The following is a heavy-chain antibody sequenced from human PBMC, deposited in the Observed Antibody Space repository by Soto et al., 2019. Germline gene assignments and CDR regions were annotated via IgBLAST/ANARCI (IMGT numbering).Heavy chain of an antibody. CDR3: ASRPPNYYDSSGYPPPFDY. J-gene: IGHJ4*02. Sequence: GGSLRLSCAASGFTFSSYSMNWVRQAPGKGLEWVSSISSSSSYIYYADSVKGRFTISRDNAKNSLYLQMNSLRAEDTAVYYCASRPPNYYDSSGYPPPFDYWGQGTLITVSS. D-gene: IGHD3-22*01. V-gene: IGHV3-21*01. CDR1: GFTFSSYS. CDR2: ISSSSSYI.